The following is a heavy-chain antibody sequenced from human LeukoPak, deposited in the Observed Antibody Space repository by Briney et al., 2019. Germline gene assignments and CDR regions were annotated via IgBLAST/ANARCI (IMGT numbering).Heavy chain of an antibody. V-gene: IGHV3-74*01. CDR2: IDGDGSGT. D-gene: IGHD6-13*01. J-gene: IGHJ4*02. CDR3: ARDRAATDLDY. CDR1: GFTFSSYW. Sequence: GGSLRLSCAAPGFTFSSYWMYWVRQTPGKGLVWVSRIDGDGSGTAYADSEKGRFTVSRDNAKNTLYLQMNTLRAEDTAVYYCARDRAATDLDYWGQGTLVTVSS.